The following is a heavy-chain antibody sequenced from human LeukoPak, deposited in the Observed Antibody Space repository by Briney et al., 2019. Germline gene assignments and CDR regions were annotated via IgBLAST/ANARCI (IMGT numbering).Heavy chain of an antibody. CDR1: GGSISSGGYY. CDR2: IYYSGST. J-gene: IGHJ4*02. V-gene: IGHV4-31*03. CDR3: ARDKVGATLFDY. Sequence: SETLSLTCTVSGGSISSGGYYWSWIRQHPGKGLEWIGYIYYSGSTYYNPSLKSRVTISVDTSKNQFSLKLSSVTAADTAVYYCARDKVGATLFDYWGQGTLVTVSS. D-gene: IGHD1-26*01.